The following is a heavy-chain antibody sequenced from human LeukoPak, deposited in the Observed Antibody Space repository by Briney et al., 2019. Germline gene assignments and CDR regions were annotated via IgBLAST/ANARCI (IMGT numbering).Heavy chain of an antibody. J-gene: IGHJ4*02. CDR1: GFTFSSYG. CDR3: AKDGGWPRLGWFGELSFSYYFDY. D-gene: IGHD3-10*01. CDR2: IWYDGSNK. V-gene: IGHV3-30*02. Sequence: GGSLRLSCAASGFTFSSYGMHWVRQAPGKGLEWVAVIWYDGSNKYYADSVKGRFTISRDNSKNTLYLQMNSLRAEDTAVYYCAKDGGWPRLGWFGELSFSYYFDYWGQGTLVTVSS.